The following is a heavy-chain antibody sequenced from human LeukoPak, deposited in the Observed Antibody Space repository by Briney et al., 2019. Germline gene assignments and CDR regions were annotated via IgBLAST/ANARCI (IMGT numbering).Heavy chain of an antibody. V-gene: IGHV5-10-1*01. CDR2: IDPSDSYT. J-gene: IGHJ4*02. CDR1: GYAFTNHW. Sequence: GESLKISCKGSGYAFTNHWISWVRQMPGKGLEWMGKIDPSDSYTNYSPSFQGHVTISADKSISTAYLQWSSLKASDTAMYYCARAPDSDSGYDYFDYWGQGALVTVSS. D-gene: IGHD5-12*01. CDR3: ARAPDSDSGYDYFDY.